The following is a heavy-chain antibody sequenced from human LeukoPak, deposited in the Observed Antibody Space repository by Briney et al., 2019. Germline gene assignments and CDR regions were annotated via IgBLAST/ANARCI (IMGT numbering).Heavy chain of an antibody. V-gene: IGHV3-23*01. D-gene: IGHD2-2*02. J-gene: IGHJ4*03. CDR1: GFTFSSYA. CDR2: ISGSGGRT. Sequence: PGGSLRLSCAASGFTFSSYAMSWVRQAPGKGLEWVSAISGSGGRTYYADSVKGRFTISRDNSKNTLYLKMNSLRADDPAVYYSAKGKGDQGIPPDNWGHGTQVTVSS. CDR3: AKGKGDQGIPPDN.